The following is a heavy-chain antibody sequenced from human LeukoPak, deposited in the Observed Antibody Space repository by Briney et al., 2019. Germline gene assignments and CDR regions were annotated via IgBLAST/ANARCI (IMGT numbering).Heavy chain of an antibody. J-gene: IGHJ4*02. V-gene: IGHV3-30*18. CDR3: AKEGYSSSWYRGSGLYYFDY. D-gene: IGHD6-13*01. CDR2: ISYDGSNK. Sequence: QPGRSLRLSCAASGFTFSSYGMHWVRQAPGKGLEWVAVISYDGSNKYYADSVKGRFTISRDNSKNTLYLQMNSLRAEDTAVYYCAKEGYSSSWYRGSGLYYFDYWGRGTLVTASS. CDR1: GFTFSSYG.